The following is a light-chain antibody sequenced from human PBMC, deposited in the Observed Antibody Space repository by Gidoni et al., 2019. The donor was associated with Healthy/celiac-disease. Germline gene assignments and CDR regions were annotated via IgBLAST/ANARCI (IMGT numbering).Light chain of an antibody. CDR1: SSDGGGYNY. CDR3: SSYTSSSTLEV. CDR2: DVS. J-gene: IGLJ1*01. Sequence: QPALTQPASVSGSPGQSITISCTGTSSDGGGYNYVSWYQQHPGKAPKLMIYDVSNLPSGVSNRFSGSKSGNTASLSISGLQAEDEADYYCSSYTSSSTLEVFGTGTKVTVL. V-gene: IGLV2-14*01.